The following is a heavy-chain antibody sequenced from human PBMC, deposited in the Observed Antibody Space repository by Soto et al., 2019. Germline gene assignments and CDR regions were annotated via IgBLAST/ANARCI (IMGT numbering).Heavy chain of an antibody. J-gene: IGHJ6*02. CDR3: AREYYYYGMDV. CDR1: GGSIGSSSYY. CDR2: IYYSGST. V-gene: IGHV4-39*02. Sequence: PSETLSLTCTVSGGSIGSSSYYWGWIRQPPGKGLEWIGSIYYSGSTYYNPSLKSRVTISVDTSKNQFSLKLSSVTAADTAVYYCAREYYYYGMDVWGQGTTVTVSS.